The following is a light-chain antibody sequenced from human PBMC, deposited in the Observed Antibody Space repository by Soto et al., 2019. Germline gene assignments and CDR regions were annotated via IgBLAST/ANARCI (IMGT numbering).Light chain of an antibody. V-gene: IGLV1-44*01. CDR3: QSYDSSLSGWGV. CDR2: GNN. Sequence: QSVLTQPPSASGTPGQRVTISCSGSSSNIGSNTVNWYQQLPGTAPKLLIYGNNNRPSGVPDRFSGSKSGTSASLAITGLQAEDEADYYCQSYDSSLSGWGVFGGGTKLTVL. J-gene: IGLJ2*01. CDR1: SSNIGSNT.